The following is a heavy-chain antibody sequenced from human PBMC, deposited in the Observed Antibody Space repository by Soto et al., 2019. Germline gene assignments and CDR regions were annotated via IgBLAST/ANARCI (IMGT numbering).Heavy chain of an antibody. V-gene: IGHV1-69*01. CDR2: IIPIFGTA. J-gene: IGHJ4*02. Sequence: QVQLVQSGAEVGKPGSSVKVSCKASGGTFSRHAIRWVRQAPGQGLEWMGGIIPIFGTANHAQKFQGRVTSIADDSTSTVYMDLSRLRAEDTALYYCARGWGYDSNDYYYAYWGQGTLVIVSS. CDR3: ARGWGYDSNDYYYAY. CDR1: GGTFSRHA. D-gene: IGHD3-22*01.